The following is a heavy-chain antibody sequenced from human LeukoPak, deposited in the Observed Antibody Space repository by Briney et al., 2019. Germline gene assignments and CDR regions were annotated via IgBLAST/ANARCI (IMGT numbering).Heavy chain of an antibody. CDR3: ARGGYDILTGYPDY. CDR2: ISWDGDTA. J-gene: IGHJ4*02. D-gene: IGHD3-9*01. V-gene: IGHV3-43D*03. CDR1: GFTFDNYA. Sequence: GGSLRLSCAASGFTFDNYAMHWVRQAPGKGLEWVSLISWDGDTAYYADSVKGRFTISRDNAKNSLYLQMNSLRAEDTAVYYCARGGYDILTGYPDYWGQGTLVTVSS.